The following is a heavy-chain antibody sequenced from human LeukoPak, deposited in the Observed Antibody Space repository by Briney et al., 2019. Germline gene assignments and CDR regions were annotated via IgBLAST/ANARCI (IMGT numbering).Heavy chain of an antibody. V-gene: IGHV4-4*02. D-gene: IGHD3-22*01. CDR2: IYHSGST. CDR1: GGSISSSNW. CDR3: AGFGTYDSSGYYYDY. J-gene: IGHJ4*02. Sequence: PSGTLSLTCAVSGGSISSSNWWSWVRPPPGKGLEWIGEIYHSGSTNYNPSLKSRVTISVDKSKNPFSLKLSSVTAADTAVYYCAGFGTYDSSGYYYDYWGQGTLVTVSS.